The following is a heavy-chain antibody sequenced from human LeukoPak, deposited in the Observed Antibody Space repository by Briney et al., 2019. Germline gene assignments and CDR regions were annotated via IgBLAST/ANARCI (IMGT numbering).Heavy chain of an antibody. CDR3: AGRLAAAGTDDDAFDI. V-gene: IGHV4-61*02. CDR2: IYTSGST. Sequence: SQTLSLTCTVSGGSMSSGSYYWSWIRQPAGKGLEWIGRIYTSGSTNYNPSLKSRVTISVDTSKNQFSLKLSSVTAADTAVYYCAGRLAAAGTDDDAFDIWGQGTMVTVSS. CDR1: GGSMSSGSYY. D-gene: IGHD6-13*01. J-gene: IGHJ3*02.